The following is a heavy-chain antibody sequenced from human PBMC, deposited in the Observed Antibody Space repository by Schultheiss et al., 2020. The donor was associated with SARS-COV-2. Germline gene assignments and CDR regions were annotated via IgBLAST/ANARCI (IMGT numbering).Heavy chain of an antibody. D-gene: IGHD5-12*01. CDR2: ISSSSSYI. J-gene: IGHJ5*02. CDR3: ARVPLNRGYSGYEGLNNWFDP. V-gene: IGHV3-21*01. Sequence: GGSLRLSCAASGFTFSSYSMNWVRQAPGKGLEWVSSISSSSSYIYYADSVKGRFTISRDNAKNSLYLQMNSLRAEDTAVYYCARVPLNRGYSGYEGLNNWFDPWGQGTLVTVSS. CDR1: GFTFSSYS.